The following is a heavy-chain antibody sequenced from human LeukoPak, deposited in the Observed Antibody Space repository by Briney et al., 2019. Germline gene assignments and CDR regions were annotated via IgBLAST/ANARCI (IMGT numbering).Heavy chain of an antibody. CDR2: IYHSGST. CDR3: ARDDKGSGYFDL. D-gene: IGHD2-15*01. V-gene: IGHV4-30-2*01. Sequence: SETLSLTCAVSGGSISSGGYSWSWIRQPPGKGLEWIGYIYHSGSTYYNPSLKSRVTISVDRSKNQFSLKLSSVTAADTAVYYCARDDKGSGYFDLWGRGTLVTVSS. J-gene: IGHJ2*01. CDR1: GGSISSGGYS.